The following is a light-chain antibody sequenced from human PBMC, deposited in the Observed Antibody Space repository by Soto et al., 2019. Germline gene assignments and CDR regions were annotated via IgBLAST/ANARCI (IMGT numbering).Light chain of an antibody. CDR1: SSDFGSHNL. Sequence: QSVLTQPASVSGSPGQSITISCTGTSSDFGSHNLVSWYQQHPGKAPKLMIYEASKRPSGFSDRFSGSKSGNTASLTISGLQAEDEADYYCCSYAGSRTSPYVFGTGTKVTV. CDR3: CSYAGSRTSPYV. V-gene: IGLV2-23*01. CDR2: EAS. J-gene: IGLJ1*01.